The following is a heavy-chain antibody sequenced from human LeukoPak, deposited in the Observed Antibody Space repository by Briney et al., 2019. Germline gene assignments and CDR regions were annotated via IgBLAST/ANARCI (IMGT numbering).Heavy chain of an antibody. V-gene: IGHV3-21*01. Sequence: GRSLRLSCAASGFTFSSYSMNWVRQAPGQGLEWVSSISSSSSYIYYADLVKGRFNISRGNAKNSLYLQMNSLRAEDTAVYYCARDFGMATPTGYWGQGTLVTVSS. J-gene: IGHJ4*02. CDR1: GFTFSSYS. D-gene: IGHD5-24*01. CDR3: ARDFGMATPTGY. CDR2: ISSSSSYI.